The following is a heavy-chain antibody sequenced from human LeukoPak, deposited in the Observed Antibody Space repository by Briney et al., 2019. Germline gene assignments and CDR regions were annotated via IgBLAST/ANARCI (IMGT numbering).Heavy chain of an antibody. Sequence: PSETLSLTCAVYGGSFSGYYWSWIRQPPGKGLEWIGEINHSGSTNYNPSLKSRVTISVDTSKNQFSLKLSSVTAADTAVYYCASQLGNNYAFDIWGQGTMVTVSS. D-gene: IGHD7-27*01. CDR3: ASQLGNNYAFDI. CDR2: INHSGST. J-gene: IGHJ3*02. CDR1: GGSFSGYY. V-gene: IGHV4-34*01.